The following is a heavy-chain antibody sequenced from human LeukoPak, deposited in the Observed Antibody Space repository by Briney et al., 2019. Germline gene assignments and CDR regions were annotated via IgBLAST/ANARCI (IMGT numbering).Heavy chain of an antibody. CDR1: GYTFTGYY. Sequence: ASVKVSCKASGYTFTGYYMHWVRQAPGQGLEWMGRINPNSGGTNYAQKFQGRVTMTRDTSISTAYMELSRLTSDDTAVYYCARGRESVTPYCMDVWGQGTTVTVSS. J-gene: IGHJ6*02. V-gene: IGHV1-2*06. CDR2: INPNSGGT. D-gene: IGHD4-17*01. CDR3: ARGRESVTPYCMDV.